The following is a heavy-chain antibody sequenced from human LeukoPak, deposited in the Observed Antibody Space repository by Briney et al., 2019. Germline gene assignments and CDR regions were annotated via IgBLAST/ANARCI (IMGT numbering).Heavy chain of an antibody. CDR2: IYYSGST. CDR1: GDSISSYY. V-gene: IGHV4-59*01. Sequence: SETLSLTCTVSGDSISSYYWSWIRQPPGKGLEWIGYIYYSGSTNYNPSLKSRVTISVDTSKNQFSLKLSSVTAADTAVYYCARGVWFGDLSFYFDYWGQGTLVTVSS. J-gene: IGHJ4*02. D-gene: IGHD3-10*01. CDR3: ARGVWFGDLSFYFDY.